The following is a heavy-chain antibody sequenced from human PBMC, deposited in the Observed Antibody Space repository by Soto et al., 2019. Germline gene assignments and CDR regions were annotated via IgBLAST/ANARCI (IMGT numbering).Heavy chain of an antibody. Sequence: QVQLVESGGGVVQPGRSLRLSCAASGFTFSSYGMHWVRQAPGKGLELVAVISYAGSNKYYADSVQGRFTIARDNSQNTLYLQMNSLRAEDTDVYYCAKEVWSGPMDVWGQGTTVTVSS. D-gene: IGHD3-3*01. J-gene: IGHJ6*02. CDR2: ISYAGSNK. V-gene: IGHV3-30*18. CDR3: AKEVWSGPMDV. CDR1: GFTFSSYG.